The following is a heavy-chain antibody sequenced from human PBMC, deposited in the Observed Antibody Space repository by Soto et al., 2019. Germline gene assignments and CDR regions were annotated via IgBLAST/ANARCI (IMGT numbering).Heavy chain of an antibody. Sequence: SATLSLTCTVSGGSISSSSYYWGWIRQPPGKGQEWIGSIYYSGSTNYNPSLKSRVTISVDTSKNQFSLKLSSVTAADTAVYYCAKVNDFWTGYYSTNWFDPWGQGTLVTVSS. V-gene: IGHV4-39*07. CDR3: AKVNDFWTGYYSTNWFDP. J-gene: IGHJ5*02. CDR2: IYYSGST. D-gene: IGHD3-3*01. CDR1: GGSISSSSYY.